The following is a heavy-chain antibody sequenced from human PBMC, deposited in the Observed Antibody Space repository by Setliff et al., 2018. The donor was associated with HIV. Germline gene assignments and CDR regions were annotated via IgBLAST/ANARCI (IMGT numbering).Heavy chain of an antibody. CDR3: AREVVGATERYYFDY. J-gene: IGHJ4*02. CDR1: GYSISSGYY. Sequence: PSETLSLTCTVSGYSISSGYYWGWIRQPPGKGLEWIGSIYHSGSTYYNPSLKSRFTISRDNAKNSLYLQMNSLRAEDTAVYYCAREVVGATERYYFDYWGQGTLVTVSS. D-gene: IGHD1-26*01. CDR2: IYHSGST. V-gene: IGHV4-38-2*02.